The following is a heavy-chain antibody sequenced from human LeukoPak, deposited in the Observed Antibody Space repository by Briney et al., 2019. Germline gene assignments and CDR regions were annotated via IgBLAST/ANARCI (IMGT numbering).Heavy chain of an antibody. V-gene: IGHV3-23*01. CDR3: AKDMRFDWTPYYFDY. CDR1: GFTFSSYW. J-gene: IGHJ4*02. Sequence: PGGSLRLSCAASGFTFSSYWMSWVRQAPGKGLEWVSAISGSGGSTYYADSVKGRFIISRDNSKNTLYLQMNSLRAEDTAVYYCAKDMRFDWTPYYFDYWGQGTLVTVSS. D-gene: IGHD3-9*01. CDR2: ISGSGGST.